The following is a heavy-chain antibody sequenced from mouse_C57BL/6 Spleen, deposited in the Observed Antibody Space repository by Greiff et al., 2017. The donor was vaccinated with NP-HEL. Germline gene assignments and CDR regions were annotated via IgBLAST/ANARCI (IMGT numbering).Heavy chain of an antibody. CDR1: GFTFSSYA. Sequence: EVQVVESGGGLVKPGGSLKLSCAASGFTFSSYAMSWVRQTPEKRLEWVATISDGGSYTYYPDNVKGRFTISRDNAKNNLYLQMSHLKSEDTAMYYCARESGTEDFDYWGQGTTLTVSS. CDR3: ARESGTEDFDY. D-gene: IGHD3-3*01. V-gene: IGHV5-4*01. CDR2: ISDGGSYT. J-gene: IGHJ2*01.